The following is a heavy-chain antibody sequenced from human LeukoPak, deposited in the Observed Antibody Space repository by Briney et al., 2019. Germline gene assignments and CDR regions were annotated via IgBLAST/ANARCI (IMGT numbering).Heavy chain of an antibody. J-gene: IGHJ6*03. CDR2: IYPGDSDT. CDR1: GYSFTSYW. Sequence: GESLKISCKGSGYSFTSYWIGWVRQMPGKGLEWMGIIYPGDSDTRYSPSFQGQVTISADKSISTAYLQWSSLKASDTAMYYCARHGRIAGRGNYYYYYMDVWGQGTLVTVSS. V-gene: IGHV5-51*01. CDR3: ARHGRIAGRGNYYYYYMDV. D-gene: IGHD1-14*01.